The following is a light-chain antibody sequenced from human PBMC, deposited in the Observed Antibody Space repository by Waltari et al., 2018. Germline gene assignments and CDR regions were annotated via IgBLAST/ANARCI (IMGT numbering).Light chain of an antibody. CDR2: GAS. CDR3: QQYGSSPT. J-gene: IGKJ4*01. CDR1: QSVRSSC. V-gene: IGKV3-20*01. Sequence: EVVLTQAPGTLSLSLGERATLSCRASQSVRSSCVGWYQEKRGQAPMLLIYGASSRATGIPDRFSGSGSGTDFTLTISRLEPEDFAVYYCQQYGSSPTFGGGTKVEIK.